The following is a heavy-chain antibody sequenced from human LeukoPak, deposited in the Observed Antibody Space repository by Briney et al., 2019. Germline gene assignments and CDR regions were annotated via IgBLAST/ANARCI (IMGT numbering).Heavy chain of an antibody. CDR2: IYYSGSN. CDR1: GGSISSYY. J-gene: IGHJ4*02. D-gene: IGHD5-12*01. V-gene: IGHV4-59*01. CDR3: ARDLGGGYGLDY. Sequence: SETLSLTCTVSGGSISSYYWSWIRQPPGKGLEWIGYIYYSGSNNYNPSLKSRVTISVDTSKNQFSLKLSSVTAADSAVYYCARDLGGGYGLDYWGQGTLVTVSS.